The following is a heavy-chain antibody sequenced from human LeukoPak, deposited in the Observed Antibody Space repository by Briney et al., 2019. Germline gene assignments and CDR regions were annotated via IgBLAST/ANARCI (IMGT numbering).Heavy chain of an antibody. Sequence: GGSLRLSCAASGFTFSSHLMHWFRQAPGKGLVWVSRISSDGTYTNYADSVRGRFTISRDNAKNTLYLQMNSLRDEDTAVYYCARGTGSRGGYYVGDFWGQGPLVTVSS. CDR3: ARGTGSRGGYYVGDF. V-gene: IGHV3-74*01. J-gene: IGHJ4*02. CDR1: GFTFSSHL. D-gene: IGHD1-26*01. CDR2: ISSDGTYT.